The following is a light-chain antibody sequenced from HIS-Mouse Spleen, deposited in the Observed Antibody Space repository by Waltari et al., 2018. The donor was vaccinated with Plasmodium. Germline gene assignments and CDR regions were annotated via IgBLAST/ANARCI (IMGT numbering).Light chain of an antibody. J-gene: IGLJ2*01. CDR2: QDT. CDR1: KLGANY. CDR3: QAWDSSTVV. Sequence: SYELTQPPSVSVSPGQTAGITCPADKLGANYACWYQQKPGQSPVLVIYQDTKRPSGIPERFSGSNSGNTATLTISGTQAMDEADYYCQAWDSSTVVFGGGTKLTVL. V-gene: IGLV3-1*01.